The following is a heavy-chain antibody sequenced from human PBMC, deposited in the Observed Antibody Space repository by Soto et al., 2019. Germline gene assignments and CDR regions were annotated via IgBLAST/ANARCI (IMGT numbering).Heavy chain of an antibody. Sequence: SETLSLTCSVSGADINTYSWTWIRQPAGKGLEWIGRIYTSASINYSPSLKGRVTLSVDTSTNQVSLRLASVTAADTAIYYCARDREAGYNFYYGMDVWGQGTTVTVSS. J-gene: IGHJ6*02. CDR2: IYTSASI. V-gene: IGHV4-4*07. CDR3: ARDREAGYNFYYGMDV. CDR1: GADINTYS. D-gene: IGHD6-19*01.